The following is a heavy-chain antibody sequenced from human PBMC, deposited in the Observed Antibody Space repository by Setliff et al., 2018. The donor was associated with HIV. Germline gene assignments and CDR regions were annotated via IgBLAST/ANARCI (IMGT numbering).Heavy chain of an antibody. CDR3: ATKVHCTNGVCLDAFDT. V-gene: IGHV1-46*01. J-gene: IGHJ3*02. CDR1: GYTFISYY. CDR2: INPSGAST. D-gene: IGHD2-8*01. Sequence: GASVKVSCKASGYTFISYYMHWVRQAPGQGLEWMGIINPSGASTSYAQKFQGRVTMTRDTSISTAHMELRRLRSDDTAVYYCATKVHCTNGVCLDAFDTWGQGTMVTVSS.